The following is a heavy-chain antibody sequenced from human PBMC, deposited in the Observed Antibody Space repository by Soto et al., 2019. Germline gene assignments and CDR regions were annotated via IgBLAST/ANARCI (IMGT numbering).Heavy chain of an antibody. D-gene: IGHD3-16*01. CDR1: GFTLSNYA. J-gene: IGHJ6*03. CDR3: ARAHNVWDYKYYKMEL. V-gene: IGHV3-33*01. CDR2: TWYAGSDYDGSDK. Sequence: VQLVESGGGVVQPGRSLRLSCAASGFTLSNYAMNWVRQAPGKGLERVAVTWYAGSDYDGSDKNYADSVKGRFTISRDNSKNTLYLQMNNLRADNTVVYYSARAHNVWDYKYYKMELWGKGTTVTASS.